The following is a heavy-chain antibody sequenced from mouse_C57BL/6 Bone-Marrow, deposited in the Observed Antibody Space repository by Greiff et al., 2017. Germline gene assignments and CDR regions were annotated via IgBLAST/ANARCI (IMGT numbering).Heavy chain of an antibody. CDR2: IYPRDGST. CDR3: AAGYYRTSSY. J-gene: IGHJ2*01. V-gene: IGHV1-85*01. CDR1: GYTFTSYD. Sequence: VQLQQSGPELVKPGASVKLSCKASGYTFTSYDINWVKQRPGQGLEWIGWIYPRDGSTKYNEKFKGKATLTVDTYSSTAYMELNSLTSEDSAVSFCAAGYYRTSSYWRQGTPHTVCS. D-gene: IGHD1-1*01.